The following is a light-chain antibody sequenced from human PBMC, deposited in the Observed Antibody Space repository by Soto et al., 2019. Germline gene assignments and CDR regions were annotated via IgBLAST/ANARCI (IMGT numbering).Light chain of an antibody. Sequence: EIGMTQAPATLSVSPWERAALSCVASQSVGSDLAWYQQRPGQPPRLLVYGAATRAAGVPARFSGSGSGTEFTLNISSLQSEDFAVYYCQHDKRWPLAFGQGTKVETK. J-gene: IGKJ1*01. CDR2: GAA. CDR3: QHDKRWPLA. V-gene: IGKV3-15*01. CDR1: QSVGSD.